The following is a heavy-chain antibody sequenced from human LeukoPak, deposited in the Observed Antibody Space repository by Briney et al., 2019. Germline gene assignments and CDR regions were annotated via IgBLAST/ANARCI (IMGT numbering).Heavy chain of an antibody. CDR1: GFTFSSYA. J-gene: IGHJ4*02. CDR2: ISYDGSSK. CDR3: ARDGPEDDYVWGSYRHHVYFDY. V-gene: IGHV3-30*04. D-gene: IGHD3-16*02. Sequence: GGSLRLSCAASGFTFSSYAMHWVRQAPGKGLEWVAVISYDGSSKYYADSVKGRFTISRDNSKNTLYLQMNSLRAEDTAVYYCARDGPEDDYVWGSYRHHVYFDYWGQGTLVTVSS.